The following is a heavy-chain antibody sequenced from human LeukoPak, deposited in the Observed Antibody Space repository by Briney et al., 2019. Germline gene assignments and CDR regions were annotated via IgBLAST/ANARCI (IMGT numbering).Heavy chain of an antibody. CDR1: GHTFINYG. D-gene: IGHD6-6*01. J-gene: IGHJ5*02. Sequence: ASVKVSCKASGHTFINYGISWVRQARGQGLEWMGWTSGDNVNTYYAQKFLGRVIMTTDISTTTAYMELRSLRPDDTAVYYCVRDWEWKAARNLFDPWGQGTRVTVSS. CDR2: TSGDNVNT. V-gene: IGHV1-18*01. CDR3: VRDWEWKAARNLFDP.